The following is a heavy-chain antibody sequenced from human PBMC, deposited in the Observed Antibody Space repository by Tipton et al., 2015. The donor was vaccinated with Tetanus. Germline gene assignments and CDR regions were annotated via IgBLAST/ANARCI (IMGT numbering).Heavy chain of an antibody. V-gene: IGHV3-30*18. D-gene: IGHD4-17*01. CDR2: ISYDGSNI. Sequence: SLRLSCAASGFIFSNYAMHWVRQAPGKGLEWVALISYDGSNIYYADSVKGRFTISRGDSKETVYLQMSSLRAEDTAVYYCAKLDYGDYGRYYYYEMDVWGQGTTVTVSS. J-gene: IGHJ6*02. CDR3: AKLDYGDYGRYYYYEMDV. CDR1: GFIFSNYA.